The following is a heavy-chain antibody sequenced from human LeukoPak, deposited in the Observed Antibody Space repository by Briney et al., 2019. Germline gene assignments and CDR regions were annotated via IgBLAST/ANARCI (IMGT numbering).Heavy chain of an antibody. CDR2: IYYSGST. Sequence: SETLSLTCTVSGYSISSGYYWGWIRQPPGKGLEWIGYIYYSGSTNYNPSLKSRVTISVDTSKNQFSLKLSSVTAADTAVYYCARGSGHGNWGWGNWFDPWGQGTLVTVSS. V-gene: IGHV4-61*01. D-gene: IGHD7-27*01. CDR1: GYSISSGYY. J-gene: IGHJ5*02. CDR3: ARGSGHGNWGWGNWFDP.